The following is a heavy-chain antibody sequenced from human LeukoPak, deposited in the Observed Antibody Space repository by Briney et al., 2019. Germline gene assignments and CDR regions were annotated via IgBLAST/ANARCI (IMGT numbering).Heavy chain of an antibody. V-gene: IGHV4-59*01. CDR2: IHYSGTT. CDR3: AREAREPGGYYYGMDV. D-gene: IGHD2-8*02. Sequence: SETLSLTCAVYGGSISGYYWGWIRQPPGKGLEWIGYIHYSGTTNYNPSLKSRVTISVDTSKNQFSLKLSSVTAADTAVYYCAREAREPGGYYYGMDVWGQGTTVTVS. J-gene: IGHJ6*02. CDR1: GGSISGYY.